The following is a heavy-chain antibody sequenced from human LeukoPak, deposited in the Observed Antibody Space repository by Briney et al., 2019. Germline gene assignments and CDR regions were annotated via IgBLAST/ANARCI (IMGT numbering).Heavy chain of an antibody. V-gene: IGHV3-53*01. Sequence: QSGGSLSLSRSASGFTAISTYRAWDRQAPGRGLEWVSVIYSGGSTYYSDSVKGRFTISRDNSNNTLFLQMNSLRAEDTAVYYCARGRRAYYSSIEVWGKGTTVTVSS. CDR3: ARGRRAYYSSIEV. J-gene: IGHJ6*03. CDR1: GFTAISTY. CDR2: IYSGGST.